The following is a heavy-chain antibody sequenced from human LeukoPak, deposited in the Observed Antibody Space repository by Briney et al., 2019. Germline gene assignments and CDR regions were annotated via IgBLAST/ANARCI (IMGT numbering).Heavy chain of an antibody. J-gene: IGHJ4*02. CDR1: GYTFTGYF. CDR3: ARDQSFYDAGDQRFDY. CDR2: INPSTGGT. V-gene: IGHV1-2*02. Sequence: GASVKVSCKTSGYTFTGYFIHWVRQAPGLGLEWMGWINPSTGGTNYAQMFQGRVTMTRDTSISTAYMELSGLISDDTAVYYCARDQSFYDAGDQRFDYWGQGTLVTVSS. D-gene: IGHD2/OR15-2a*01.